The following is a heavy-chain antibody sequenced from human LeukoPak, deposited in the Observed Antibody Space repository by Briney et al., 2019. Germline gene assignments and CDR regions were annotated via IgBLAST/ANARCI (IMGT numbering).Heavy chain of an antibody. CDR2: ISGSGGST. CDR3: ATAGGNPRDAYSYMDV. CDR1: GFTFSSYG. D-gene: IGHD4-23*01. Sequence: PGGSLRLSCAASGFTFSSYGMSWVRQAPGKGLEWVSAISGSGGSTYYADSLKGRFTISRDNAKNSLYLQTNSLRAEDTAVYYCATAGGNPRDAYSYMDVWGKGTKVSVSS. V-gene: IGHV3-23*01. J-gene: IGHJ6*03.